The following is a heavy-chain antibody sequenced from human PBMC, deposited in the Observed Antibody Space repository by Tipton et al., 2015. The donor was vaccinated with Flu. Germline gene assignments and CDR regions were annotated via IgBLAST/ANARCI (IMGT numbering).Heavy chain of an antibody. J-gene: IGHJ4*02. CDR1: GFTFSSYS. V-gene: IGHV3-21*01. CDR3: AGDLGSSWGIDY. D-gene: IGHD6-13*01. Sequence: QLVQSGGGLVKPGGSLRLSCAASGFTFSSYSMNWVRQAPGKGLEWVSSISSSSSYIYYADSVKGRFTISRDNAKNSLYLQMNSLRAEDTAVYYCAGDLGSSWGIDYWGQGTLVTVSS. CDR2: ISSSSSYI.